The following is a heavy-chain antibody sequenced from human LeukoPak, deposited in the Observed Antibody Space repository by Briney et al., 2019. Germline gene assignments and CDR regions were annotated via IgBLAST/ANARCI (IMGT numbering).Heavy chain of an antibody. CDR3: ASGDGYLQPY. CDR2: IHYDGKI. Sequence: GGSLRLSCAASSITFTKAWMNWVRQAPGKGLEWVSIIHYDGKIRYAGSVGGRFTIYRDDSENTLFLQMNSLRVDDTAVYFCASGDGYLQPYWGQGTLVTVSS. V-gene: IGHV3-53*01. CDR1: SITFTKAW. D-gene: IGHD2-21*01. J-gene: IGHJ4*02.